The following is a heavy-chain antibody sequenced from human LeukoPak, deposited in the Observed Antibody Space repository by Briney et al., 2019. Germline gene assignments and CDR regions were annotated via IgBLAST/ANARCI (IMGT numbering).Heavy chain of an antibody. J-gene: IGHJ5*02. V-gene: IGHV1-2*02. Sequence: ASVKVSCKASGYTFTGYYMHWVRQAPGQGLEWMGWINPNSGGTNYAQKFQGRVTMTRDTSISTAYMELSRLRSDDTAVYYCARDRALRYYDFWSGINWFDPWAREPWSPSPQ. CDR2: INPNSGGT. CDR3: ARDRALRYYDFWSGINWFDP. CDR1: GYTFTGYY. D-gene: IGHD3-3*01.